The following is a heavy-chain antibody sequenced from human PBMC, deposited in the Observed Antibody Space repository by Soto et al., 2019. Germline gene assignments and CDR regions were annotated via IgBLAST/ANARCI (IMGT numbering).Heavy chain of an antibody. CDR2: ISSSSSYI. CDR1: GFTFSSYS. D-gene: IGHD3-10*01. J-gene: IGHJ6*03. V-gene: IGHV3-21*01. CDR3: ARANLNITMVRGVIITRHNHDYYYYMDV. Sequence: GGSLRLSCAASGFTFSSYSMNWVRQAPGKGLEWVSSISSSSSYIYYADSVKGRFTISRDNAKNSLYLQMNSLRAEDTAVYYCARANLNITMVRGVIITRHNHDYYYYMDVWGKGTTVTVSS.